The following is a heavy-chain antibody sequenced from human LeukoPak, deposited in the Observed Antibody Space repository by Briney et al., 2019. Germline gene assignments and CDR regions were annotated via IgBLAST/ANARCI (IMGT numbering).Heavy chain of an antibody. Sequence: GGSLRLPCAASGFTFSNAWMSWVRQAPGKGLEWVGRIKSKTDGGTTDYAAPVKGRFTISRDDSKNTLYLQMNSLKTEDTAVYYCTTDSPYYCDSSYNAFDIWGQGTMVTVSS. CDR2: IKSKTDGGTT. CDR3: TTDSPYYCDSSYNAFDI. J-gene: IGHJ3*02. D-gene: IGHD3-22*01. CDR1: GFTFSNAW. V-gene: IGHV3-15*01.